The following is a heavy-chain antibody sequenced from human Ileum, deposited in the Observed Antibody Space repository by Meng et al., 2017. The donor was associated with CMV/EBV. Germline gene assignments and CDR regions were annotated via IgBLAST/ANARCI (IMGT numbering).Heavy chain of an antibody. CDR3: TTFSYDSSGYYVAY. D-gene: IGHD3-22*01. J-gene: IGHJ4*02. CDR1: GFTFSNAW. V-gene: IGHV3-15*01. CDR2: IKSKTDGGTS. Sequence: GFTFSNAWMSWARQAPGKGLEWVGRIKSKTDGGTSDYAAPVKGRFTISRGDSKKTLYLQINSLKTEDTAVYYCTTFSYDSSGYYVAYWGQGTLVTVSS.